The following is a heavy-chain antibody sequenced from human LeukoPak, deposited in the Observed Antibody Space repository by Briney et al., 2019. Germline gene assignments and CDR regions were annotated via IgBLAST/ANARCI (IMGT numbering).Heavy chain of an antibody. J-gene: IGHJ4*02. CDR3: ARYTRPFDY. D-gene: IGHD6-6*01. Sequence: AETLSLTCIVSGGSFSNYRWSWIRQPPGKGLEWIGCVLYSGSTNYNPSLKSRVTISVDTSKNQFSLTLSSVTAADAAVYYCARYTRPFDYWGQGTLVTVSS. V-gene: IGHV4-59*01. CDR2: VLYSGST. CDR1: GGSFSNYR.